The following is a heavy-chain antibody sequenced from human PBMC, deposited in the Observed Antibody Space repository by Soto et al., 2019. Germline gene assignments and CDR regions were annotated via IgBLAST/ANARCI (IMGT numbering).Heavy chain of an antibody. CDR1: GFTFSSYA. D-gene: IGHD3-22*01. J-gene: IGHJ4*02. CDR2: ISYDGSNK. CDR3: ARDAPRAPYYYDSSGYLDS. Sequence: GGPLRLSCAASGFTFSSYAMHWVRQAPGKGLEWVAVISYDGSNKYYADSVKGRFTISRDNSKNTLYLQMNSLRAEDTAVYYCARDAPRAPYYYDSSGYLDSWGQGTLVTVSS. V-gene: IGHV3-30-3*01.